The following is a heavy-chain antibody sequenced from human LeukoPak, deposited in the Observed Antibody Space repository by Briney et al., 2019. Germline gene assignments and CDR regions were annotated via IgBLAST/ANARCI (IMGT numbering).Heavy chain of an antibody. D-gene: IGHD1-26*01. Sequence: GRSLRPSCAPSGLSFDGYGMHWARNAPGGGLEWLAVIWYDGNKKYYADSVKGRLTISRDNSENTLYLEMNSLRAEDTAVYYCAREGSGSYYVDYWGQGTLVTVSS. CDR3: AREGSGSYYVDY. CDR1: GLSFDGYG. J-gene: IGHJ4*02. CDR2: IWYDGNKK. V-gene: IGHV3-33*01.